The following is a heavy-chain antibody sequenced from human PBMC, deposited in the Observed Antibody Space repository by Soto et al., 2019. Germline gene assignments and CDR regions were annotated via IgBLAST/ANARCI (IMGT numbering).Heavy chain of an antibody. CDR1: GGPFSSYT. Sequence: SVKVSCKASGGPFSSYTISWVRQAPGQGLEWMGRIIPILGIANYAQKFQGRVTITADKSTSTAYMELSSLRSEDTAVYYCARDRYYYDSSGYYPNYYYGMDVWGQ. V-gene: IGHV1-69*04. J-gene: IGHJ6*02. CDR2: IIPILGIA. D-gene: IGHD3-22*01. CDR3: ARDRYYYDSSGYYPNYYYGMDV.